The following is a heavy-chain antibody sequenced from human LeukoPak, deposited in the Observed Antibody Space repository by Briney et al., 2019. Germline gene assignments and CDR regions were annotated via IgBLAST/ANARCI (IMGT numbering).Heavy chain of an antibody. CDR3: ACDRDYYDSSGYYNY. D-gene: IGHD3-22*01. CDR2: INSDGSST. V-gene: IGHV3-74*01. CDR1: GFTFNNYW. Sequence: GGSLRLSCAASGFTFNNYWMHWVRQAPGKGLVWVSRINSDGSSTSYADSVKGRFTNSRDNAKNTLYLQMNSLRAEDTAVYYCACDRDYYDSSGYYNYWGQGTLVTVSS. J-gene: IGHJ4*02.